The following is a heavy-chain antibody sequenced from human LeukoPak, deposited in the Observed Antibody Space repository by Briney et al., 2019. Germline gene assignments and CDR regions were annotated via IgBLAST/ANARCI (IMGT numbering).Heavy chain of an antibody. CDR2: IDLSGSTL. CDR1: GFTFSRYT. Sequence: GGSLRLSCAASGFTFSRYTMNWVRQASGKGLEWVSYIDLSGSTLYYVDSVKGRFTISRDNAKNSLYLQMNSLRAEDTAVYYCARGPPLFDPWGQGTLVAVSS. CDR3: ARGPPLFDP. V-gene: IGHV3-48*04. J-gene: IGHJ5*02.